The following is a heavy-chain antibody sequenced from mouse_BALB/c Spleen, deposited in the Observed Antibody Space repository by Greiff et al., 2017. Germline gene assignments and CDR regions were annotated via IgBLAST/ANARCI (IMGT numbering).Heavy chain of an antibody. V-gene: IGHV1S29*02. J-gene: IGHJ1*01. CDR3: ARDYDWYFDV. CDR2: IYPYNGGT. Sequence: EVMLVESGPELVKPGASVKISCKASGYTFTDYNMHWVKQSHGKSLEWIGYIYPYNGGTGYNQKFKSKATLTVDNSSSTAYMELRSLTSEDSAVYYCARDYDWYFDVWGAGTTVTVSA. CDR1: GYTFTDYN. D-gene: IGHD2-4*01.